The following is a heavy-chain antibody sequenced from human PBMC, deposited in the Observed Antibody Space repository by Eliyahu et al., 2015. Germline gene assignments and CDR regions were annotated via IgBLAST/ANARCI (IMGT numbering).Heavy chain of an antibody. V-gene: IGHV1-69*06. J-gene: IGHJ4*02. CDR1: GGTFSNYA. CDR2: IMPAFGTP. Sequence: QVQVVQSEAEVKKPGSSVKVSCKTSGGTFSNYAISWMRQAPGQGLEWMGGIMPAFGTPNYAQKFQGRLTINADKSMSTAYMELSSLKSEDTAVYYCARGPPHDDILTGSYFDYWGQGSLVTVSS. D-gene: IGHD3-9*01. CDR3: ARGPPHDDILTGSYFDY.